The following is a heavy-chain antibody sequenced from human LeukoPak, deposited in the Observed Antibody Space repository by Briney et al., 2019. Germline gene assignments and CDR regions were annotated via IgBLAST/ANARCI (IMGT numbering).Heavy chain of an antibody. J-gene: IGHJ4*02. V-gene: IGHV4-39*01. Sequence: PSETLSLTCTVSNVSISSSSYYWGWIRQPPGKGLEWIGNIYYSGSTFCNPSFKSRVTISVDTSKNQFSLKVYSMTAADTAVYFCARRTWGGPHYFDYWGQGTLVTVSS. D-gene: IGHD3-3*01. CDR2: IYYSGST. CDR3: ARRTWGGPHYFDY. CDR1: NVSISSSSYY.